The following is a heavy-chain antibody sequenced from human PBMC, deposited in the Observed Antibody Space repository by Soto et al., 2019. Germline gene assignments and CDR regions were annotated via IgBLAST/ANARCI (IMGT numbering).Heavy chain of an antibody. CDR2: IWYDGSNK. V-gene: IGHV3-33*01. D-gene: IGHD3-22*01. J-gene: IGHJ4*02. CDR1: GFTFSSYG. Sequence: GGSLRLSCAASGFTFSSYGMHWVRQAPGKGLEWVAVIWYDGSNKYYADSVKGRFTISRDNSKNTLYLQMNSLRAEDTAVYYCARDGTDYYDSSGYWGYFDYWGQGTLVTVSS. CDR3: ARDGTDYYDSSGYWGYFDY.